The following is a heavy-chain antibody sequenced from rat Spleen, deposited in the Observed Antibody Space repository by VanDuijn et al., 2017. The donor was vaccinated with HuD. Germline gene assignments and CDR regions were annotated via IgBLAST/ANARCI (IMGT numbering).Heavy chain of an antibody. D-gene: IGHD1-1*01. CDR3: ARHPVSTVSYYFDY. Sequence: EVQLVESGGGLVQPGRSLKLSCVASGFTFNNYWMSWIRQAPGKGLEWVASISNSGGSIYYPDSVKGRFTISRDNAKNIQHLQMDSLRSEETATYYCARHPVSTVSYYFDYWDQGVMVTVSS. CDR2: ISNSGGSI. J-gene: IGHJ2*01. V-gene: IGHV5-31*01. CDR1: GFTFNNYW.